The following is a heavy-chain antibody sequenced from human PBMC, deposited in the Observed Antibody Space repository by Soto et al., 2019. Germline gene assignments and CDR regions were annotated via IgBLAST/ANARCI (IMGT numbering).Heavy chain of an antibody. CDR3: SRDFWGYCGAHRYPLSF. CDR2: IYYSGTT. D-gene: IGHD2-21*01. CDR1: GDSITSNTYF. V-gene: IGHV4-39*02. Sequence: SETLSLTCTVSGDSITSNTYFWAWIRQPPGKGLEWIGSIYYSGTTYYNPSLKSRVTISVDRSKNQFSLKLSSVTAADTAVYYCSRDFWGYCGAHRYPLSFWAQRASVPVSS. J-gene: IGHJ6*01.